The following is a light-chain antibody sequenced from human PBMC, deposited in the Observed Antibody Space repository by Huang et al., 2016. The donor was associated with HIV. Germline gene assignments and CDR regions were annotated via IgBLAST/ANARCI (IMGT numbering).Light chain of an antibody. CDR2: AAS. V-gene: IGKV1-NL1*01. CDR1: QGISNS. Sequence: DIQMTQSPSSLSASVGDRVTITCRASQGISNSLAWYQQKPGRAPKRLLYAASRLGSGVPSRFSGRGSGTDYTLTISRLQPEDFATYYCQQYFMSPPLTFGGGTKVEIK. CDR3: QQYFMSPPLT. J-gene: IGKJ4*01.